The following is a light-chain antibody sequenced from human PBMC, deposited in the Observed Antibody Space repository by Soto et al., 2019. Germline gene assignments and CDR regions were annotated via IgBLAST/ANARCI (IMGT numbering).Light chain of an antibody. J-gene: IGLJ1*01. CDR1: SSDVGGYNY. CDR2: GVS. Sequence: QSVLTQPASVSGSPGQPITISCTGTSSDVGGYNYVSWYQHHPGKAPKLMIFGVSNRPSGVSNRFSGSKSGNTASLTISGLQPEDEADYYCSSYTTSNTRQIVFGTGTKVTVL. V-gene: IGLV2-14*03. CDR3: SSYTTSNTRQIV.